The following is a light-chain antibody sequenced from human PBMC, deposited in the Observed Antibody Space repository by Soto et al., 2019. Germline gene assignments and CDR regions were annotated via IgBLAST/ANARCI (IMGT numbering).Light chain of an antibody. CDR3: QQYNSYSQT. Sequence: IQLTQSPSSLSASVGDRVTITCRASQGISSYLAWYQQKPGKAPKFLIYAASTLQSGVPSRFTGSGSGTDFTLTISSLQPDDFATYYCQQYNSYSQTFGQGTKVDIK. CDR2: AAS. V-gene: IGKV1-9*01. CDR1: QGISSY. J-gene: IGKJ1*01.